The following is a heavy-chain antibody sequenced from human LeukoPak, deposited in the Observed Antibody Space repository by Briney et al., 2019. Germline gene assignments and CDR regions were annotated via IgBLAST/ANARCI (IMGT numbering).Heavy chain of an antibody. CDR1: GYTFTGYY. D-gene: IGHD6-19*01. Sequence: GASVKVSCKASGYTFTGYYMHWVRQAPGQGLEWKGWINPNSGGTNYAQKFQGRVTMTRDTSISTAYMELSRLRSDDTAVYYCARGSNIASYSSGWFDYWGQGTLVTVSS. J-gene: IGHJ4*02. V-gene: IGHV1-2*02. CDR3: ARGSNIASYSSGWFDY. CDR2: INPNSGGT.